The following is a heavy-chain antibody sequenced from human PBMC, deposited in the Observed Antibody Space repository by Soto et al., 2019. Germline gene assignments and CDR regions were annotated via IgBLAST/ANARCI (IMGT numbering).Heavy chain of an antibody. Sequence: QVQLVQSGAEVKKPGSSVKVSCKASGGTFSSYTISWVRQAPGQGLEWMGRIIPILGIANYAQKFQGRVTITADKSTSTAYMELSSLRSEDTAVYYCATSLSPGWKRPLTGMDVWGQGTTVTVSS. CDR3: ATSLSPGWKRPLTGMDV. J-gene: IGHJ6*02. CDR1: GGTFSSYT. CDR2: IIPILGIA. V-gene: IGHV1-69*02. D-gene: IGHD1-1*01.